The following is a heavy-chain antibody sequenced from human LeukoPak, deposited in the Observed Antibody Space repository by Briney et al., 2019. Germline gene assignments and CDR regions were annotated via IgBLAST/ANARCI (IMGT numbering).Heavy chain of an antibody. V-gene: IGHV3-7*01. J-gene: IGHJ4*02. CDR2: IKQDGSEK. D-gene: IGHD3-10*01. CDR3: ARDHRRFGELFDY. CDR1: GFTFSSYW. Sequence: GGSLRLSCAASGFTFSSYWMSWVRQAPGKGLDWVANIKQDGSEKYYVDSVKGRFTIFRDNAKNSLYLQMNSLRAEDTAVYYCARDHRRFGELFDYWGQGTLVTVSS.